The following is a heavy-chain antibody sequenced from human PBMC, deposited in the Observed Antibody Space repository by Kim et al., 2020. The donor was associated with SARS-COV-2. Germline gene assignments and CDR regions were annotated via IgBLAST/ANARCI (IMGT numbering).Heavy chain of an antibody. CDR2: ISSSSSTI. CDR3: ASLRGIAARSSVYYYYGMDV. J-gene: IGHJ6*02. CDR1: GFTFSSYS. Sequence: GGSLRLSCAASGFTFSSYSMNWVRQAPGKGLEWVSYISSSSSTIYYADSVKGRFSISRDNAKNSLYLQMNSLRAEDTAVYYCASLRGIAARSSVYYYYGMDVWGQGTTVTVSS. V-gene: IGHV3-48*04. D-gene: IGHD6-6*01.